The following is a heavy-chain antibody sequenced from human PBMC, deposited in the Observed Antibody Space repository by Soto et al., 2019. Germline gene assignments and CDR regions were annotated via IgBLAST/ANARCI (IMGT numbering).Heavy chain of an antibody. CDR3: ARHTLAGWLRPEIYYYYGMDV. V-gene: IGHV5-51*01. J-gene: IGHJ6*02. CDR2: IYPGDSDT. D-gene: IGHD5-12*01. Sequence: PGESLKISCKGSGYSFTSYWIGWVRQMPGKGLEWMGIIYPGDSDTRYSPSFQGQVTISADKSISTAYLQWSSLKASDTAMYYCARHTLAGWLRPEIYYYYGMDVWGQGTTVTVSS. CDR1: GYSFTSYW.